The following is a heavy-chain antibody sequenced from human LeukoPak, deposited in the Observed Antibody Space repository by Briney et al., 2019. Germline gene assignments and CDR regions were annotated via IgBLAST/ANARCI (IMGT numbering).Heavy chain of an antibody. CDR1: GGSISSSNW. CDR3: ARGGRGYSYGLYYFDY. V-gene: IGHV4-4*02. CDR2: IYHSGGT. D-gene: IGHD5-18*01. J-gene: IGHJ4*02. Sequence: SETLSLTCAVSGGSISSSNWWSWVRQPPGKGLEWIGEIYHSGGTNYNPSLKSRVTISVDKSKNQFSLKLSSVAAADTAVYYCARGGRGYSYGLYYFDYWGQGTLVTVSS.